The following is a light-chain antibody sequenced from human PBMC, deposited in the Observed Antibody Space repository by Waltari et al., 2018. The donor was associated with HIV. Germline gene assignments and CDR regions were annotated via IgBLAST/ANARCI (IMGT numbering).Light chain of an antibody. V-gene: IGLV2-14*03. J-gene: IGLJ2*01. Sequence: QSALTQPASVSGFPGQTINISCTGISTDSRFYQHVAWYQQHPSSVPSLIIYDIASRPSGISDDFSWSRSGYSASLTISGLQSGDEAHYFCASNRLDSTLVFGGGTKLTIL. CDR1: STDSRFYQH. CDR2: DIA. CDR3: ASNRLDSTLV.